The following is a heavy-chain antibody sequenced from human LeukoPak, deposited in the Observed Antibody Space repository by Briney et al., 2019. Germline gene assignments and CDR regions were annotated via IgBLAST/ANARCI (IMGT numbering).Heavy chain of an antibody. CDR2: IYTSGTT. V-gene: IGHV4-4*07. J-gene: IGHJ4*02. CDR1: GGSISSYY. CDR3: ATRIGGGSSYYFDH. Sequence: PSETLSLTCTVSGGSISSYYWSWIRQPAGKGLEWIGRIYTSGTTNYNPSLKSRVTMSIDTSKNQFSLKLTSVTAADTAVYYCATRIGGGSSYYFDHWGRGTLVTVSS. D-gene: IGHD6-6*01.